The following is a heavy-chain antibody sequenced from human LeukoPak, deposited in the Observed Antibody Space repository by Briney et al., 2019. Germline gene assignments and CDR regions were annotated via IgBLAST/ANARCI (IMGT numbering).Heavy chain of an antibody. V-gene: IGHV5-51*01. CDR2: IYPGDSDT. CDR1: GYSFTTYW. Sequence: GESLKISCEASGYSFTTYWIGWVRQMPGKGLEWMGIIYPGDSDTRYSPSFQGQVTISADKSISTAYLQWSSLKASDTAIYYCARGAVAGVIDAFDIWGQGTVVTVSS. D-gene: IGHD6-19*01. J-gene: IGHJ3*02. CDR3: ARGAVAGVIDAFDI.